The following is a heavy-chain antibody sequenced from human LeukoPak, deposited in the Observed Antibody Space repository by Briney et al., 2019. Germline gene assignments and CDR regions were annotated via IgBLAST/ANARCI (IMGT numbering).Heavy chain of an antibody. CDR2: IKQDGSEK. J-gene: IGHJ6*04. Sequence: QSGGSLRRSCAPAGFTFSSYGMSWVRQAPVKGLEWVANIKQDGSEKYYVDSVKGRFTISRDNAKNSLYLQMNSLRAEDTAVYYCARKAYGLDVWGKGTTVTVSS. CDR3: ARKAYGLDV. V-gene: IGHV3-7*03. CDR1: GFTFSSYG.